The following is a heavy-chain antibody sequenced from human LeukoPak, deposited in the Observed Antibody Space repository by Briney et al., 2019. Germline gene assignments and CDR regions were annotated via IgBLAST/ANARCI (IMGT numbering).Heavy chain of an antibody. CDR2: IYYSGST. J-gene: IGHJ3*02. V-gene: IGHV4-59*01. CDR1: GGSISSYY. D-gene: IGHD3-3*01. Sequence: PSETLSLTCTVSGGSISSYYWSWIRQPPGKGLEWIGYIYYSGSTNYNPSLKSRVTISVDTSKNQFSLKLSSVTAADTAVYYCAREKVYYDFWSGYSWHDAFVIWGQGTMVTVSS. CDR3: AREKVYYDFWSGYSWHDAFVI.